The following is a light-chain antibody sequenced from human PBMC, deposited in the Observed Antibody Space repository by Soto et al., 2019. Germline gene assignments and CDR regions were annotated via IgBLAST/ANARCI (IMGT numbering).Light chain of an antibody. V-gene: IGLV2-14*01. CDR1: SSDIGVYNY. CDR2: EVS. CDR3: TSFTTTNIWV. J-gene: IGLJ3*02. Sequence: QSVLTQPPSASGTPGQRVTITCTGTSSDIGVYNYVSWYQQHPGKAPKLVICEVSNRPSGVSSRFSGSKSGNTASLTISGLRTEDEADYYCTSFTTTNIWVFGGGTKLTVL.